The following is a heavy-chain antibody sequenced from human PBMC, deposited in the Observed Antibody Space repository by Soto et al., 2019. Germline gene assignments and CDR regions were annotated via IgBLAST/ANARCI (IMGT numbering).Heavy chain of an antibody. D-gene: IGHD3-10*01. Sequence: GGSLRLSCAASGFTFSSYWMSWVRQAPGKGLGWVANIKQDGSEKYYVDSVKGRFTISRDNAKNSLYLQMNSLRAEDTAVYYCARTVHYYGSGSYYNAAAFDIWGQGTMVTVSS. CDR3: ARTVHYYGSGSYYNAAAFDI. V-gene: IGHV3-7*01. CDR2: IKQDGSEK. CDR1: GFTFSSYW. J-gene: IGHJ3*02.